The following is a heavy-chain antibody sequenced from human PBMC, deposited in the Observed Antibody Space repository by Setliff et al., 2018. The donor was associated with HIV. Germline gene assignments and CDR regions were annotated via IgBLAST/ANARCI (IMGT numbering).Heavy chain of an antibody. CDR2: ISSSSNYI. CDR1: GFTFSSFN. Sequence: PSETLSLSCEASGFTFSSFNMNWVRQAPGKGLEWVSSISSSSNYIYYADSVKDRFTISRDNAKNTLYLQMNSLRVEDTAVYYCAADRIVLGDYWGQGTLVTVSS. CDR3: AADRIVLGDY. J-gene: IGHJ4*02. V-gene: IGHV3-21*01. D-gene: IGHD2-15*01.